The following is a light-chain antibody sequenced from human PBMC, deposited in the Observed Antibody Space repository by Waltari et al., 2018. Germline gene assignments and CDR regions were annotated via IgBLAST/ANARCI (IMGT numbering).Light chain of an antibody. V-gene: IGLV2-14*01. CDR1: SSDSVCYDF. CDR2: KVN. CDR3: SSYTRRSYWV. J-gene: IGLJ3*02. Sequence: QSALTHPASVSGSPGQSITISFTGTSSDSVCYDFVSWFQQHPGKAPKVMIYKVNNRPSGVSNRFSGSKSANTASLTISGLQAEDEADYYCSSYTRRSYWVFGGGTQLTVL.